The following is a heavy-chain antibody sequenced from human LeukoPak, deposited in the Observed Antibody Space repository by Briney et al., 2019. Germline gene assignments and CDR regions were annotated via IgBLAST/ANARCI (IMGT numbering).Heavy chain of an antibody. CDR3: ARVESSGYYFVPYFDY. CDR2: IYYSGST. Sequence: SETLSLTCTVSGGSISSYYWSWIRQPPGKGLEWIGYIYYSGSTNYNPTLKSRVTISVDTSKNQFSLKLSSVTAADTAVYYCARVESSGYYFVPYFDYWGQGTLVTVSS. J-gene: IGHJ4*02. CDR1: GGSISSYY. D-gene: IGHD3-22*01. V-gene: IGHV4-59*01.